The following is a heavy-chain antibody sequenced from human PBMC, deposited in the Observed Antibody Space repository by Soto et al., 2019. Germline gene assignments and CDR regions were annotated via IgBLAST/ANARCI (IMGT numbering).Heavy chain of an antibody. V-gene: IGHV3-33*01. CDR3: ARDKGYSYGYNFDY. Sequence: PGGSLRLSCAAYGFTFSSYGMHWVRQAPGKGLEWVAVIWYDGSNKYYADSVKGRFTISRDNSKNTLYLQMNSLRAEDTAVYYCARDKGYSYGYNFDYWGQGTLVTVSS. CDR2: IWYDGSNK. D-gene: IGHD5-18*01. J-gene: IGHJ4*02. CDR1: GFTFSSYG.